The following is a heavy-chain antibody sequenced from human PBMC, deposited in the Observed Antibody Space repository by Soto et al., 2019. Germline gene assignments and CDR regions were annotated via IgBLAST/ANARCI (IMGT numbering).Heavy chain of an antibody. D-gene: IGHD5-18*01. CDR1: GGTFCSYA. V-gene: IGHV1-69*13. Sequence: SVKVSCKASGGTFCSYAISWVRQAPGQGLEWMGGIIPIFGTANYAQKFQGRVTITADESTSTAYMELSSLRSEDTAVYYCGIQLWLRNRYYYYGMDVWGQGTTVTVSS. CDR3: GIQLWLRNRYYYYGMDV. CDR2: IIPIFGTA. J-gene: IGHJ6*02.